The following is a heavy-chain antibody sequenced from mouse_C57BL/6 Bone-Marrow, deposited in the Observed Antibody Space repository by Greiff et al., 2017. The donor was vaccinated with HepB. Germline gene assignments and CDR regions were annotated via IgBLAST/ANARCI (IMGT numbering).Heavy chain of an antibody. J-gene: IGHJ2*01. CDR1: GYTFTSYW. Sequence: QVQLQQPGAELVMPGASVKLSCKASGYTFTSYWMHWVKQRPGQGLEWIGEIDPSDSNKNYNQKFKGKSTLIVDKSSSTAYMEHSNMTSEDDAVNYCAKAPQYYGSRAFDYWGQGTTLTVSS. V-gene: IGHV1-69*01. CDR2: IDPSDSNK. CDR3: AKAPQYYGSRAFDY. D-gene: IGHD1-1*01.